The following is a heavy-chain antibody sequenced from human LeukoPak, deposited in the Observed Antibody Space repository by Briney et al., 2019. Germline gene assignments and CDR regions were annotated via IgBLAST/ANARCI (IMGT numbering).Heavy chain of an antibody. CDR3: AKSIAVARYYFDY. J-gene: IGHJ4*02. V-gene: IGHV3-23*01. CDR1: GFIFSSYA. CDR2: IGGSGDST. D-gene: IGHD6-19*01. Sequence: GGSLRLSCAASGFIFSSYAMSWVRQAPGKGLEWVSAIGGSGDSTYYADSVKGRFTISRDNSKNTLYLQMNSLRAEDTAVFYCAKSIAVARYYFDYWGQGTLVTVSS.